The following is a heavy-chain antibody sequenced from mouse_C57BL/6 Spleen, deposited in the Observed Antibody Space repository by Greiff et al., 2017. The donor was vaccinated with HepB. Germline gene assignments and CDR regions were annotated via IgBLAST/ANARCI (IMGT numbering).Heavy chain of an antibody. Sequence: EVKLVESEGGLVQPGSSMKLSCTASGFTFSDYYMAWVRQVPEKGLEWVANINYDGSSTYYLDSLKSRFIISRDNAKNILYLQMSSLKSEDTATYYCAREGTTVVLDYWGQGTTLTVSS. CDR1: GFTFSDYY. CDR2: INYDGSST. CDR3: AREGTTVVLDY. V-gene: IGHV5-16*01. J-gene: IGHJ2*01. D-gene: IGHD1-1*01.